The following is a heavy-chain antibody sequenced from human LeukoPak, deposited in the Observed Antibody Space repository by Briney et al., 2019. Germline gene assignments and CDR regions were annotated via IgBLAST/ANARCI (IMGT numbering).Heavy chain of an antibody. CDR2: IYHSGHT. CDR1: GDSIRSSNW. J-gene: IGHJ4*02. Sequence: PSGTLSLTCAVSGDSIRSSNWWNWDRQPPGKGLEWIGEIYHSGHTNYNPSLKGRVTISVDKSKNQFSLNLSSMTAADTAIYYCAAGGPHWDYWGQGTLVTVSS. D-gene: IGHD1-1*01. CDR3: AAGGPHWDY. V-gene: IGHV4-4*02.